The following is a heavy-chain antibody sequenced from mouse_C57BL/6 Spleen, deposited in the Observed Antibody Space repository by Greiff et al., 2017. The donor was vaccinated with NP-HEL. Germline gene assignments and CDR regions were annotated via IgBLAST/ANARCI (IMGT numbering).Heavy chain of an antibody. D-gene: IGHD1-1*01. J-gene: IGHJ2*01. V-gene: IGHV1-42*01. CDR1: GYSFTGYY. CDR2: INPSTGGT. Sequence: VQLQQSGPELVKPGASVKISCKASGYSFTGYYMNWVKQSPEKSLEWIGEINPSTGGTTYNQKFKAKATLTVDKSSSTAYMQLKSLTSEDSAVYYCARGDITTVVPFDYWGQGTTLTVSS. CDR3: ARGDITTVVPFDY.